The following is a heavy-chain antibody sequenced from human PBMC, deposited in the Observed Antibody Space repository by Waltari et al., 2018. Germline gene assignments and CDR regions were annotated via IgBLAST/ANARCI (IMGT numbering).Heavy chain of an antibody. V-gene: IGHV4-34*01. Sequence: QVQLQQWGAGLLKPSETLSLTCAVYGGSFSGYYWSWIRQPPGKGLEWVGEIKHSGSTNYNPSLKRWVTRSVATSKNQFSMQLNSVSAADTAVYYWAGQAGYSYVGIDYGGQGTLVTVSS. CDR3: AGQAGYSYVGIDY. CDR2: IKHSGST. J-gene: IGHJ4*02. D-gene: IGHD5-18*01. CDR1: GGSFSGYY.